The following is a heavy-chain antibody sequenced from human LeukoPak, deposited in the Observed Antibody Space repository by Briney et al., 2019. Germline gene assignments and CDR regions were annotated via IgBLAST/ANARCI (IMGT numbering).Heavy chain of an antibody. J-gene: IGHJ4*02. V-gene: IGHV3-33*06. CDR2: IWYDGSNK. D-gene: IGHD2-21*02. CDR3: AKDLADCGGDCLFDY. CDR1: GFTFSSYG. Sequence: GGSLRLSCAASGFTFSSYGMHWVRQAPGKGLEWVAVIWYDGSNKYYADSVKGRFTISRDNSKNTLYLQMNSLRAEDTAVYYCAKDLADCGGDCLFDYWGQGTQVTVSS.